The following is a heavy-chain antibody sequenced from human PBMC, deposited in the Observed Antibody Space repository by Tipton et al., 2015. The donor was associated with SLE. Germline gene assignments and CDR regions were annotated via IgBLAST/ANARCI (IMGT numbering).Heavy chain of an antibody. V-gene: IGHV4-59*01. D-gene: IGHD5-12*01. CDR3: ARGPLGGGYSGYDTNWFDP. CDR1: GGSIGRVY. CDR2: IHYSGTT. J-gene: IGHJ5*02. Sequence: TLSLTCSVSGGSIGRVYWSWIRQPPGKGLEWIGYIHYSGTTYYNPSLKSRVTISVDTSKNQFSLRVHSVTAADTAIYSCARGPLGGGYSGYDTNWFDPWGQGTLVTVSS.